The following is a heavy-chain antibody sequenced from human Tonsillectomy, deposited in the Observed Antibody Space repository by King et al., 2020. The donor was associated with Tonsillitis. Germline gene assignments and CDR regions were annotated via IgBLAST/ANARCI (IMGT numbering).Heavy chain of an antibody. D-gene: IGHD3-22*01. V-gene: IGHV1-69*09. J-gene: IGHJ4*02. Sequence: VQLAESGAEVKKPGSSVKVSCKASGGTFSSYAISWVRQAPGQGLEWMGRIIPILGIANYAQKFQGRVTITADKSTSTAYMELSSLRSEDTAVYYCARPLSYYDSSGYQLDYWGQGTLVTVSS. CDR1: GGTFSSYA. CDR3: ARPLSYYDSSGYQLDY. CDR2: IIPILGIA.